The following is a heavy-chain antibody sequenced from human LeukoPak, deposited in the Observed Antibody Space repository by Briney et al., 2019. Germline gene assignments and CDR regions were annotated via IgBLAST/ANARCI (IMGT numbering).Heavy chain of an antibody. CDR3: ARDSLRRLLWFGELGAFDI. J-gene: IGHJ3*02. V-gene: IGHV1-2*02. D-gene: IGHD3-10*01. CDR1: GYTFTGYY. Sequence: ASVKVSCKASGYTFTGYYMHWVRQAPGQGLEWMGWISPNSGGTNYAQKFQGRVTMTRDTSISTAYMELSRLRSDDTAVYYCARDSLRRLLWFGELGAFDIWGQGTMVTVSS. CDR2: ISPNSGGT.